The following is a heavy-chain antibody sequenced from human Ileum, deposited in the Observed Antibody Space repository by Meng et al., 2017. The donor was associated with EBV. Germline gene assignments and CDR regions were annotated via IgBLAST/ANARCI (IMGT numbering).Heavy chain of an antibody. V-gene: IGHV1-18*01. CDR3: ASNGDEVDY. Sequence: QVQLVQAGAEVKKPGASVKVSCKASGYTFTSYGISWVRQAPGQGLEWMGWISTFNGNTNYAQKFQGRLTVTTDTSTNTAYMELRNLRSDDTAVYYCASNGDEVDYWGQGTLVTVSS. D-gene: IGHD4-17*01. CDR1: GYTFTSYG. J-gene: IGHJ4*02. CDR2: ISTFNGNT.